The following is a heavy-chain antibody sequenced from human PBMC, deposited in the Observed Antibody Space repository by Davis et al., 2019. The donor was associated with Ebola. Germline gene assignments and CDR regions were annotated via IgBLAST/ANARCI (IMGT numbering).Heavy chain of an antibody. Sequence: SLKISCAASGFTFDDYAMHWVRQAPGKGLEWVSTISWNSGNIGYADSVKGRFTISRDNAKNSLYLQMNSLRAEDTALYYCAKDGASSGWPFWYFDLWGRGTLVTVSS. J-gene: IGHJ2*01. D-gene: IGHD6-19*01. CDR2: ISWNSGNI. V-gene: IGHV3-9*01. CDR1: GFTFDDYA. CDR3: AKDGASSGWPFWYFDL.